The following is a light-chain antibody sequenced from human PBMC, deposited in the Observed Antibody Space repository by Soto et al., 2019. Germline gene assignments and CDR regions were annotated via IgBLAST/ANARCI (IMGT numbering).Light chain of an antibody. CDR1: MRDVGAYNL. CDR2: EVR. CDR3: SSYTGSTTVV. V-gene: IGLV2-14*01. Sequence: QSALTQPASVSGSAGQSITISCSGTMRDVGAYNLVSWYQQHPGTAPKLIIYEVRNRPSGISSRFSGSRSGNTASLTISGLQSEDEGDYYCSSYTGSTTVVFGGGTKLTVL. J-gene: IGLJ2*01.